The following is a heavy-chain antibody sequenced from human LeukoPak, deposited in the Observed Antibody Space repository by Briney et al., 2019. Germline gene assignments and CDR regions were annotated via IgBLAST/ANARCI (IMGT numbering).Heavy chain of an antibody. Sequence: SVKVSCKASGYTFTSYDINWVRQATGQGLEWMGGIIPIFGTANYAQKFQGRVTITTDESTSTAYMELSSLRSEDTAVYYCASVGCSGGSCYNRFDYWGQGTLVTVSS. CDR3: ASVGCSGGSCYNRFDY. CDR2: IIPIFGTA. CDR1: GYTFTSYD. D-gene: IGHD2-15*01. V-gene: IGHV1-69*05. J-gene: IGHJ4*02.